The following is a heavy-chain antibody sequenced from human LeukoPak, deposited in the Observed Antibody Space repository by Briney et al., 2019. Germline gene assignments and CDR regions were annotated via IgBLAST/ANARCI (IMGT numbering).Heavy chain of an antibody. Sequence: ASVKVSCKASGYTFTGYYMHWVRQAPGQGLEWMGRINPNSGGTNYAQKFQGRVTMTRDKSISTAYMELSRLRSDDTAVDYCARRREGTSGTTSTLYFDYWGQGTLVTVSS. D-gene: IGHD1-1*01. CDR2: INPNSGGT. V-gene: IGHV1-2*06. CDR3: ARRREGTSGTTSTLYFDY. CDR1: GYTFTGYY. J-gene: IGHJ4*02.